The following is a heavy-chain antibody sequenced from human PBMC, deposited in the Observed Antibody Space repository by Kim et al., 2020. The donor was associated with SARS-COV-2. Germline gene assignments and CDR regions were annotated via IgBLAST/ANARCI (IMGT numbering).Heavy chain of an antibody. Sequence: ASVKVSCKASGYTFSTYAIHWVRQAPGQRPEWMGWINAGKGNTKYSQKLQGRVTFTWDTSASTAFMELSSLTSDDTAVYYCARSAILGLPSRHFDHWGQGTLVTVSS. J-gene: IGHJ3*01. CDR1: GYTFSTYA. D-gene: IGHD2-15*01. CDR2: INAGKGNT. V-gene: IGHV1-3*01. CDR3: ARSAILGLPSRHFDH.